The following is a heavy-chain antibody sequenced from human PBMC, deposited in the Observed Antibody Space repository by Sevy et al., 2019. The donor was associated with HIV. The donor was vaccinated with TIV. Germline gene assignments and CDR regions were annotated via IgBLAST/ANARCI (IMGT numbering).Heavy chain of an antibody. V-gene: IGHV1-18*01. CDR2: ISAYNGNT. CDR1: GYTFTSYG. Sequence: ASVKVSCKASGYTFTSYGISWVRQAPGQGLEWMGWISAYNGNTNYAQKLQGRVTMTTDTSTSTAYMELRSLRSDDTVVYYCARDLGGSAAGTDFFDYWGQGTLVTVSS. CDR3: ARDLGGSAAGTDFFDY. J-gene: IGHJ4*02. D-gene: IGHD6-13*01.